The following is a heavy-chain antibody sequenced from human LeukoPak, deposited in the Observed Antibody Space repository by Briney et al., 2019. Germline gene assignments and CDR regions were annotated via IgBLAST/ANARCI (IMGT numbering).Heavy chain of an antibody. D-gene: IGHD3-9*01. V-gene: IGHV4-59*01. Sequence: SETQSLTCTVSGGSISSYYWSWIRQPPGKGLEWIGYIYYSGSINYNPSLKSRVTISVDTSKNHFSLKLRSVTAADTAVYYCARVTGYMIEDYIDYWGQGTLLTVSS. CDR2: IYYSGSI. J-gene: IGHJ4*02. CDR1: GGSISSYY. CDR3: ARVTGYMIEDYIDY.